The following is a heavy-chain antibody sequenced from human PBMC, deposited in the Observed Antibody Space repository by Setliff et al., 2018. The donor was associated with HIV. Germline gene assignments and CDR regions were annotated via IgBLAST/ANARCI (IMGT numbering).Heavy chain of an antibody. V-gene: IGHV3-23*01. CDR2: ISNSSTGNT. J-gene: IGHJ4*02. CDR3: AKDLGARGAFCTGGSCYLAD. Sequence: GGSLRLSCAASGFTFSSYAMSWVRQAPGKGLEWVSAISNSSTGNTYSSDSVRGRFTISRDNCKNTLFLQMNSLRAEETAVYYCAKDLGARGAFCTGGSCYLADWGQGTLVTVSS. D-gene: IGHD2-8*02. CDR1: GFTFSSYA.